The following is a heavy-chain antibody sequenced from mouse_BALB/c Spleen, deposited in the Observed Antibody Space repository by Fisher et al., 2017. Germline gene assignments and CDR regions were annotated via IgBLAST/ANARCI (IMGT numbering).Heavy chain of an antibody. CDR3: TRLADY. Sequence: KFKGKATLTVDKSSSTAYMQLSSLTSEDSAVYYCTRLADYWGQGTSVTVSS. V-gene: IGHV1-64*01. J-gene: IGHJ4*01.